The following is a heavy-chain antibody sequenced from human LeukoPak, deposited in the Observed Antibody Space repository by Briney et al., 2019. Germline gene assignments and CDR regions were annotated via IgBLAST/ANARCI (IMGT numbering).Heavy chain of an antibody. CDR2: ISWNSGSI. Sequence: PGRSLRLSCAASGFTFDDYAMHWVRQAPGKGLEWVSGISWNSGSIGYADSVKGRFTISRDNAKNSLYLQMNSLRAEDTALYYCAKEMVTPHGMDVWGQGTTVTVSS. CDR1: GFTFDDYA. D-gene: IGHD2-8*01. V-gene: IGHV3-9*01. CDR3: AKEMVTPHGMDV. J-gene: IGHJ6*02.